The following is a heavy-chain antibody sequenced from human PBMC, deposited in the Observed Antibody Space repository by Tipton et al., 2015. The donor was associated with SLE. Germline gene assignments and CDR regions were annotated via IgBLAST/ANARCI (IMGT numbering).Heavy chain of an antibody. J-gene: IGHJ4*02. D-gene: IGHD1-26*01. CDR3: ARDSLELGFDY. CDR2: ISSSSTI. Sequence: SLRLSCAASGFTFSSYSMNWVRQAPGKGLEWVSYISSSSTIYYADSVKGRFTISRDNAKNSLYLQMNSLRAEDTAVYYCARDSLELGFDYWGQGTLVTVSS. CDR1: GFTFSSYS. V-gene: IGHV3-48*04.